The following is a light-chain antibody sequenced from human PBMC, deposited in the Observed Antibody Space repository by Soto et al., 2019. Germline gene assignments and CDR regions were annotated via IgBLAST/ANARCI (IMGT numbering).Light chain of an antibody. CDR1: QSVSSSY. V-gene: IGKV3-20*01. J-gene: IGKJ1*01. Sequence: EIVLTQSPGTLSLSPGERATLSCRASQSVSSSYLVWYQQKPGQAPRPLIYGASSRATGIPDRFSGSGSGTDFTLTISRLEPEDFAVYYCQQYGSSPTTFGQGTKVDIK. CDR2: GAS. CDR3: QQYGSSPTT.